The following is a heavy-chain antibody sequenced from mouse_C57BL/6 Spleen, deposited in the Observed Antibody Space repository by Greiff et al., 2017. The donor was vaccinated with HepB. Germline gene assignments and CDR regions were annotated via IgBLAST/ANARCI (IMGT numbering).Heavy chain of an antibody. CDR1: GYTFTSYW. V-gene: IGHV1-55*01. CDR3: ARPSYYYGSRTGAMDY. Sequence: QVQLQQSGAELVKPGASVKMSCKASGYTFTSYWITWVKQRPGQGLEWIGDIYPGSGSTNYNEKFKSKATLTVDTSSSTAYMQLSSLTSEDSAVYYCARPSYYYGSRTGAMDYWGQGTSVTVSS. J-gene: IGHJ4*01. D-gene: IGHD1-1*01. CDR2: IYPGSGST.